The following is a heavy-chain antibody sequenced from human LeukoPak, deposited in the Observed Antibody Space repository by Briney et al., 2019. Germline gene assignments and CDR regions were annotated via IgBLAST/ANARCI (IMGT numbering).Heavy chain of an antibody. J-gene: IGHJ4*02. CDR1: GGSICSNNYY. CDR2: IYTSGST. CDR3: AKGNPFYDY. V-gene: IGHV4-39*07. Sequence: PSQTLSLTCTVSGGSICSNNYYWGWIRQPPGKGLEWIGNIYTSGSTYYSPSLKSRVIISLDTSKNQFSLTLSSVTAADTAVYYCAKGNPFYDYWGQGTLVTVSS. D-gene: IGHD5/OR15-5a*01.